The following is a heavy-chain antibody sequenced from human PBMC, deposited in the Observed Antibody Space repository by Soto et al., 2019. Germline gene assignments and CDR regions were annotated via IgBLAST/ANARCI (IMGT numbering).Heavy chain of an antibody. Sequence: AETLSLTCTVSGGSISSYYWSWIRQPPGKGLEWIGYIYYSGSTNYNPSLKSRVTISVDTSKNQFSLKLSSVTAADTAVYYCARVTKDPAAFDIWGQGTMVTVS. D-gene: IGHD2-2*01. V-gene: IGHV4-59*01. CDR1: GGSISSYY. CDR2: IYYSGST. J-gene: IGHJ3*02. CDR3: ARVTKDPAAFDI.